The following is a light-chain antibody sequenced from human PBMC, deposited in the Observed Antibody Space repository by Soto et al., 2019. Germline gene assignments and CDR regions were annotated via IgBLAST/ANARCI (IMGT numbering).Light chain of an antibody. CDR1: QSVSSN. J-gene: IGKJ5*01. CDR2: GAS. V-gene: IGKV3-15*01. Sequence: EMVITKSPATLSVSPGEGATLSCRASQSVSSNLAWYQQKPGQAPRLLIYGASTRATGIPARFSGSGSGTEFTLTISSLQSEDFAVYYCQQYNNWPCIITFGQGTRLEIK. CDR3: QQYNNWPCIIT.